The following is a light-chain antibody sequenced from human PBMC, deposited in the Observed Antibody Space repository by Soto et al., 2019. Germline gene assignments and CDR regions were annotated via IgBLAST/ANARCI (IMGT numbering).Light chain of an antibody. V-gene: IGLV2-14*01. CDR3: SSYTTSSTLGV. J-gene: IGLJ3*02. Sequence: QSALTQPASVSGSPGQSITISCTGTSSDVGGYNYVSWYQQHPGKAPKLMIYDVSNRPSGVSNRFSGSKSANTASLTISGLQAEDEAHYYCSSYTTSSTLGVFGGGTKLTVL. CDR1: SSDVGGYNY. CDR2: DVS.